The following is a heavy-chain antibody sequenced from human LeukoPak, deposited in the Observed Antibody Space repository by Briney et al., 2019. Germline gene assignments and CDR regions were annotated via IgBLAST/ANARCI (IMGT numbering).Heavy chain of an antibody. CDR3: ARAWQQFAWFDP. Sequence: GGSLRLSCAASGFTFSDYYMSWIRQAPGKGLEWVSYISSSGSSKNYADSVKGRFTISRDNAKNSLYLQMNSLRAEDTAVYYCARAWQQFAWFDPWGQGTLVTVSS. V-gene: IGHV3-11*04. D-gene: IGHD6-13*01. CDR2: ISSSGSSK. CDR1: GFTFSDYY. J-gene: IGHJ5*02.